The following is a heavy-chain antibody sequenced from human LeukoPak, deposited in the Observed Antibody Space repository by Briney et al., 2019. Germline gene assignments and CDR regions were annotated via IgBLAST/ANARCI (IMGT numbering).Heavy chain of an antibody. V-gene: IGHV3-23*01. CDR3: ARVTGLQLVQGLDY. CDR2: IGASGGRT. D-gene: IGHD6-13*01. CDR1: GFIFSSYA. J-gene: IGHJ4*02. Sequence: PGGSLRLSCAGSGFIFSSYAMSWVRQAPGKGLEWVSGIGASGGRTYYAGSVKGRFTISRDSSRSTLYLQMNSLRAEDTAVYYCARVTGLQLVQGLDYWGQGTLVTVSS.